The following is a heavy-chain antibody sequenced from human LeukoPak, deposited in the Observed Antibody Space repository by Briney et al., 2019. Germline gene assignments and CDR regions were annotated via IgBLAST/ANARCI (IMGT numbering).Heavy chain of an antibody. CDR1: GDSVSSNSAA. CDR3: ARDRSPQWLVPDADYYYGMDV. CDR2: TYYRSKWYN. J-gene: IGHJ6*04. Sequence: SQTLSLTCAISGDSVSSNSAAWNWIRQSPSRGLEWLGRTYYRSKWYNDYAVSVKSRITINPDTSKNQFSLQLNSVTPEDTAVYYCARDRSPQWLVPDADYYYGMDVWGKGTTVTVSS. D-gene: IGHD6-19*01. V-gene: IGHV6-1*01.